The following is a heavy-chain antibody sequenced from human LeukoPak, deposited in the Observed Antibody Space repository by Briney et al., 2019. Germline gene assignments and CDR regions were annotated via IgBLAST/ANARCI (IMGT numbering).Heavy chain of an antibody. CDR3: ATSDSSSWYSIDY. CDR1: AFTFSSYE. V-gene: IGHV3-48*03. D-gene: IGHD6-13*01. Sequence: AGGSLRLSCAASAFTFSSYEMNWVRQAPGKGLEWVSYISSSGRTIYYADSVKGRFTISRDNAKNSLYLQMNSLRAEDTAVYYCATSDSSSWYSIDYWGQGTLVTVSP. CDR2: ISSSGRTI. J-gene: IGHJ4*02.